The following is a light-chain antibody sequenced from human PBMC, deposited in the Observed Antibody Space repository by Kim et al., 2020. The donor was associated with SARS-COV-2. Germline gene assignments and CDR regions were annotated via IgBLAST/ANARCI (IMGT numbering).Light chain of an antibody. CDR2: DVS. V-gene: IGLV2-14*04. CDR3: SSYTSSSTFYV. J-gene: IGLJ1*01. Sequence: SITISCTGTSSDVGGYNYVSWYQQHPDKAPKLMIYDVSKRPSGVSNLFSGSKSGNTASLTIYGLQAEDEADYYCSSYTSSSTFYVFGTGTKVTVL. CDR1: SSDVGGYNY.